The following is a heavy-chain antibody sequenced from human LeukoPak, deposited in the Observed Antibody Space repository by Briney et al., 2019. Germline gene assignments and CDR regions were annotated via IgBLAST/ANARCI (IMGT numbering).Heavy chain of an antibody. D-gene: IGHD6-6*01. Sequence: PGESLRLSCAASGFIFNDYYMSWIRQAPGKGLELISYISGSGSTLYYADSLKGRFTISRDNAKNSLYLQMNSLRAEDTAVYYCARAGIAARGGRIDYWGQGTLVTVSS. J-gene: IGHJ4*02. V-gene: IGHV3-11*04. CDR2: ISGSGSTL. CDR3: ARAGIAARGGRIDY. CDR1: GFIFNDYY.